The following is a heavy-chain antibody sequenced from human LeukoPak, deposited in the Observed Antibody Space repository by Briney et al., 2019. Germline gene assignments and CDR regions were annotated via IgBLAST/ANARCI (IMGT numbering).Heavy chain of an antibody. V-gene: IGHV3-15*01. CDR1: GFTFSNAW. J-gene: IGHJ5*02. Sequence: GGSLRLSCAASGFTFSNAWMGWVRQAPGKGLEWVGRIKSKTDGGTTDYAAPVKGRFTISRDDSKNTLYLQMNSLRAEDTAVYYCAREGGLRITIFSWFDPWGQGTLVTVSS. CDR3: AREGGLRITIFSWFDP. D-gene: IGHD3-3*01. CDR2: IKSKTDGGTT.